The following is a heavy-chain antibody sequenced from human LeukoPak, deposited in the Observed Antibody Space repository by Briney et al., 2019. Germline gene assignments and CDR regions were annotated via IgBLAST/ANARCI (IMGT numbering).Heavy chain of an antibody. J-gene: IGHJ5*02. D-gene: IGHD2-2*01. Sequence: SETLSLTCTVSGGSISSSSYYWGWIRQPPGKGLAWIGSIYYSGSTYYNPSLKSRVTISVDTSKNQFSLKLSSVTAADTAVYYCARAIVVVPAALDWFDPWGQGTLVTDSS. V-gene: IGHV4-39*01. CDR3: ARAIVVVPAALDWFDP. CDR1: GGSISSSSYY. CDR2: IYYSGST.